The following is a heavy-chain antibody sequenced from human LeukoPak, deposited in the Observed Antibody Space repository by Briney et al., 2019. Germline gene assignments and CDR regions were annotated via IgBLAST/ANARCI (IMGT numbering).Heavy chain of an antibody. J-gene: IGHJ4*02. D-gene: IGHD3-22*01. CDR1: GFTFSSYG. Sequence: GGSLRLSCAASGFTFSSYGMHWVRQAPGKGLEWVAVISYDGSNNYYADSVKGRFTISRDNSKNTLYLQMNSLRAEDTAVYYCARVRGSSGYYYYWGQGTLVTVSS. V-gene: IGHV3-30*03. CDR2: ISYDGSNN. CDR3: ARVRGSSGYYYY.